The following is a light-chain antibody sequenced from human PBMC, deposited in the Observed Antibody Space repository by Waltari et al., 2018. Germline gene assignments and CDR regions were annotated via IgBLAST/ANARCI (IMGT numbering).Light chain of an antibody. CDR2: GAS. V-gene: IGKV3-15*01. J-gene: IGKJ2*01. CDR1: QSVSSN. Sequence: EIVMTQSPATLSVSPGERATLSCRASQSVSSNLAWYQQKPGQPPRPHIYGASTRATGIPARFSGSGSGTEFTLTISSMQSEDFAVYYCQQYNNWPPYTCGQGTKLEIK. CDR3: QQYNNWPPYT.